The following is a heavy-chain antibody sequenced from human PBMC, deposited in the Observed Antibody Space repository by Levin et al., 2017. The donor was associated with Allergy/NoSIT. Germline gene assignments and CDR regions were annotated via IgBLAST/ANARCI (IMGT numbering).Heavy chain of an antibody. V-gene: IGHV3-15*01. D-gene: IGHD3-10*01. J-gene: IGHJ3*02. CDR1: GFTFSNAW. CDR2: TKSKTAGGAT. CDR3: TSFSTVWFGELLVSTAFDM. Sequence: GESLKISCAASGFTFSNAWMNWVRQAPGKGLEWVGRTKSKTAGGATDYAAPVKGRFTISRDDSKNTLYLQMNSPKTEDTGVYYGTSFSTVWFGELLVSTAFDMWGQGTTVTVSS.